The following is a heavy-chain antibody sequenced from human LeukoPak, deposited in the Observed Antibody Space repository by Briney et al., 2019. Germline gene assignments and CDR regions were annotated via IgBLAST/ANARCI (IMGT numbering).Heavy chain of an antibody. CDR1: GFTFSSYG. J-gene: IGHJ4*02. Sequence: PGGSLRLSCAASGFTFSSYGMHWVRQAPGKGLEWVAFIRYDGSNKYYADSVKGRFTISRDNSKNTLYLQMNSLRAEDTAVYYCARDPISGSTLYYGTKYYFDYWGQGTLVTVSS. D-gene: IGHD1-7*01. CDR2: IRYDGSNK. V-gene: IGHV3-30*02. CDR3: ARDPISGSTLYYGTKYYFDY.